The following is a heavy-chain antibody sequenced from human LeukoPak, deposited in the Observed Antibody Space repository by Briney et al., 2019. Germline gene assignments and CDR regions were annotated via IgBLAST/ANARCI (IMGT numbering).Heavy chain of an antibody. D-gene: IGHD2/OR15-2a*01. CDR1: GGTFSSYA. V-gene: IGHV1-69*13. CDR3: ARDRRGDNKNWFDP. Sequence: SVKVSCKASGGTFSSYAISWVRQAPGQGLEWMGGIIPIFGTANYAQKFQGSVTITADESTSTAYMELSSLRSEDTAVYYCARDRRGDNKNWFDPWGQGTLVTVSS. J-gene: IGHJ5*02. CDR2: IIPIFGTA.